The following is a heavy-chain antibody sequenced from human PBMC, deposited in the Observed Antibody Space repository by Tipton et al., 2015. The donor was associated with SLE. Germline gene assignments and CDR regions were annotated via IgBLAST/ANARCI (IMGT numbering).Heavy chain of an antibody. D-gene: IGHD4-17*01. CDR3: ARDGVSGATVFDY. CDR2: IKQDGSEK. CDR1: GFTFSSYE. J-gene: IGHJ4*02. V-gene: IGHV3-7*03. Sequence: SLRLSCAASGFTFSSYEMNWVRQAPGKGLEWVAHIKQDGSEKYYVDSVEGRFTISRDNAKNSLYLQLNSLRGEDTAVYYCARDGVSGATVFDYWGQGTLVTVSS.